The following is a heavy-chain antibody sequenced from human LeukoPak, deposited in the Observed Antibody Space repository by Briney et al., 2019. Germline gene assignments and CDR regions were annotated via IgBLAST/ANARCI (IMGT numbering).Heavy chain of an antibody. Sequence: GASVKVSCKASGGTFSSYAISWERQAPGQGLEWMGGIIPIFGTANYAQKFQGRVTITADESTSTAYMELSSLRSEDTAVYYCARVDDYGGNLYFDYWGQGTLVTVSS. CDR1: GGTFSSYA. V-gene: IGHV1-69*01. J-gene: IGHJ4*02. CDR3: ARVDDYGGNLYFDY. CDR2: IIPIFGTA. D-gene: IGHD4-23*01.